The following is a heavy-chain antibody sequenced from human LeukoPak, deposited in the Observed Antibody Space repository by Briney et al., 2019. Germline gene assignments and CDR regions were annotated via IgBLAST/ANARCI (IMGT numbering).Heavy chain of an antibody. CDR3: ARRDDSKAFDY. J-gene: IGHJ4*02. CDR2: IYPGDSDT. Sequence: GASVKVSCKASGYTFTSYGISWVRQMPGKGLEWMGLIYPGDSDTRYSPSFQGQVTISADKSINTAYLQWSSLKASDTAMYYCARRDDSKAFDYWGQGTLVTVSS. CDR1: GYTFTSYG. V-gene: IGHV5-51*01. D-gene: IGHD3-22*01.